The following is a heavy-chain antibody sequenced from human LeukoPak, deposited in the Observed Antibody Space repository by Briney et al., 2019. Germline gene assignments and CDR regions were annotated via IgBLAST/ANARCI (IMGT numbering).Heavy chain of an antibody. D-gene: IGHD3-3*01. CDR2: IYYSGST. V-gene: IGHV4-59*01. J-gene: IGHJ6*02. Sequence: SETLSLTCTVSGGSISSYYWSWIRQPPGKGLEWIGYIYYSGSTNYNPSPKSRVTISVDTSKNQFSLKLSSVTAADTAVYYCARQQNDFWSGYYHYYYGMDVWGQGTTVTVSS. CDR1: GGSISSYY. CDR3: ARQQNDFWSGYYHYYYGMDV.